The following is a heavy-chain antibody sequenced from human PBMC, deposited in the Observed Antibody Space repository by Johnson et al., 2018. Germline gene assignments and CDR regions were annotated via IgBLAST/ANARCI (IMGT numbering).Heavy chain of an antibody. D-gene: IGHD2-15*01. CDR1: GFTFSSYS. CDR2: ISSSSSYI. Sequence: EQLVEAGGGLVKPGGSLRLSCAASGFTFSSYSMNGVRQAPGKGLEWVSSISSSSSYIYYADSVKGRFTISRDNAKNSLYLQMNSLRAEDTAVYYCAKALDCSGGSCYSGLQHWGQGTLVTVSS. CDR3: AKALDCSGGSCYSGLQH. V-gene: IGHV3-21*01. J-gene: IGHJ1*01.